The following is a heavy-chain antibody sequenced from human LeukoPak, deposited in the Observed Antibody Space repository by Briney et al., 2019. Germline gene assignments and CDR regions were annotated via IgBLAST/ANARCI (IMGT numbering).Heavy chain of an antibody. CDR3: ATFFGYDFGY. D-gene: IGHD5-12*01. Sequence: PGGSLRLSCAASGFTLSSYAMYWVRQAPGKGLEWVAVISSDGRNKYYIDSVRGRFTISRDTSKNTLYLQMNSLRAEDTAVYYCATFFGYDFGYWGQGTLVTVSS. CDR1: GFTLSSYA. V-gene: IGHV3-30*04. J-gene: IGHJ4*02. CDR2: ISSDGRNK.